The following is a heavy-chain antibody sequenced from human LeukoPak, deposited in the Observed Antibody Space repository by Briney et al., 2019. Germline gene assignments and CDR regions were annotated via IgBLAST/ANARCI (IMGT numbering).Heavy chain of an antibody. CDR3: AAKASGWHFPFDY. CDR2: ITSTSSST. Sequence: GGSLRLSCAASGFTFSNFAMSWVRQAPGKGLEWVSAITSTSSSTYYADSVKGRFTISRDNSKNTLYLQMNSLRAEDTAVYYCAAKASGWHFPFDYWGQGTLVTVSS. V-gene: IGHV3-23*01. J-gene: IGHJ4*02. D-gene: IGHD6-19*01. CDR1: GFTFSNFA.